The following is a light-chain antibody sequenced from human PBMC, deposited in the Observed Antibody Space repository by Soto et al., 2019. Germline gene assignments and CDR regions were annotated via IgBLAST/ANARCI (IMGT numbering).Light chain of an antibody. V-gene: IGLV2-14*01. J-gene: IGLJ2*01. CDR3: SSYTSSSTYVV. CDR2: DVS. Sequence: QSALTQPASVSGSPGQSITISCTGTSSDVGGYNYVSWYQQHPGKAPKLMIYDVSNRPSRVSNRFSGSKSGNTASLTISGLQAEDEADYYSSSYTSSSTYVVFGGGTKLTVL. CDR1: SSDVGGYNY.